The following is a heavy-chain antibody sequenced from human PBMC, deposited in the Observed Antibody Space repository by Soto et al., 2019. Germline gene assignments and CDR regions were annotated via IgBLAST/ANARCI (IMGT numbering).Heavy chain of an antibody. Sequence: EVQLVESGGGLVQPGGSLRLSCAASGFTFSTHSMNWVRQAPGKGLEWISYITSSSGTMYADSVKGRFTISRDNAKNSLYLQMNSLRAEDTAVYFCVGEVGFQLIHWGQGTLVTVSS. J-gene: IGHJ4*02. V-gene: IGHV3-48*01. CDR3: VGEVGFQLIH. CDR2: ITSSSGTM. CDR1: GFTFSTHS. D-gene: IGHD6-13*01.